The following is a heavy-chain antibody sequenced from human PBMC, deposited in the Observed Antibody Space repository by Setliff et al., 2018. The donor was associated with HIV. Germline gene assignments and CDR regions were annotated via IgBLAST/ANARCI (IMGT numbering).Heavy chain of an antibody. CDR3: ARAISTPSYYYHMDV. CDR2: VYTSEIS. V-gene: IGHV4-4*08. Sequence: SETLSLTCTLSGGSMSSYYWTWIRQPPGKGLEWIGYVYTSEISNYNSSLRSRVVISLDTSKNQFSLKLGSVTAADTAVYYCARAISTPSYYYHMDVWGTGTPGTSP. CDR1: GGSMSSYY. D-gene: IGHD3-10*01. J-gene: IGHJ6*03.